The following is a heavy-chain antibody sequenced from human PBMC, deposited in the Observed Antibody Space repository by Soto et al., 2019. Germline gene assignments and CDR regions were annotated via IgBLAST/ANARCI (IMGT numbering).Heavy chain of an antibody. CDR1: GYTFSTYG. D-gene: IGHD2-15*01. CDR2: ISGYNGNT. J-gene: IGHJ4*02. Sequence: QVQLEQSGAEVKKPGASVKVSCKTSGYTFSTYGVTWVRQAPGQGLEWMGWISGYNGNTNYAQKLQGRVTVTADTSTNAPYMDLRSLRSAATALYYCARGDSVPASSLSAAHWGQGTLVTVSS. V-gene: IGHV1-18*01. CDR3: ARGDSVPASSLSAAH.